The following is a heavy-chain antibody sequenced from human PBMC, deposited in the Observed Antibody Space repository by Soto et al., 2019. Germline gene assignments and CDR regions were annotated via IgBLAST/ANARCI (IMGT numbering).Heavy chain of an antibody. CDR3: AKMNAYAMDV. V-gene: IGHV3-23*01. CDR1: GFTFSSYD. Sequence: GGSLRLSCAVSGFTFSSYDMSWFRQSPGKGLEWVSFISGTGASTYYADSMKGRFTISRDNSRNTLFLQMNSLRAEDTAVYYCAKMNAYAMDVWGQGTTVTVS. CDR2: ISGTGAST. D-gene: IGHD2-2*01. J-gene: IGHJ6*02.